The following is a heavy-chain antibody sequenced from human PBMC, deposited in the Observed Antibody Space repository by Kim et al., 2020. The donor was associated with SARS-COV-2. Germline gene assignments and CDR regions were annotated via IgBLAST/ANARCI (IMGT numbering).Heavy chain of an antibody. D-gene: IGHD6-19*01. V-gene: IGHV4-34*01. J-gene: IGHJ6*03. CDR1: GGSFSGYY. Sequence: SETLSLTCAVYGGSFSGYYWSWIRQPPGKGLEWVGEINHSGSTNYNASFKSRVTISVDTSKNQFPQKLSSVTAGDTAVYYCARGTRQWLVRGPYDYYMDVWGKGTTVTVSS. CDR2: INHSGST. CDR3: ARGTRQWLVRGPYDYYMDV.